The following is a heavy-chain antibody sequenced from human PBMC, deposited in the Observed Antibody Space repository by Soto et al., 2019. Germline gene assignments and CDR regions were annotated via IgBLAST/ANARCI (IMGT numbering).Heavy chain of an antibody. Sequence: GGSLGLSCAASGVTVSSNYMGWVRQAPGKGLEWVSVIYSGGSTYYADSVKGRFTISRDNSKNTLYLQMNSLRAEDTAVYYCARDTYYGDYAYYYGMDVWGQGTTVTVSS. CDR2: IYSGGST. D-gene: IGHD4-17*01. CDR1: GVTVSSNY. CDR3: ARDTYYGDYAYYYGMDV. V-gene: IGHV3-53*01. J-gene: IGHJ6*02.